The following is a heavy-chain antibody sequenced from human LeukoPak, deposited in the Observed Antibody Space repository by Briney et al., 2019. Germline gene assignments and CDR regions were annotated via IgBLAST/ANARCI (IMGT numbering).Heavy chain of an antibody. CDR1: GFTFSTYA. CDR2: ISGSDGST. Sequence: GGSLRLSCAASGFTFSTYAMSWVRQAPGKGLEWVSAISGSDGSTFYADSVKGRFSISRDNSKNTLYLHMNSLRAEDTALYYCARDQGIFDYWGQGTLVTVSS. V-gene: IGHV3-23*01. J-gene: IGHJ4*02. CDR3: ARDQGIFDY.